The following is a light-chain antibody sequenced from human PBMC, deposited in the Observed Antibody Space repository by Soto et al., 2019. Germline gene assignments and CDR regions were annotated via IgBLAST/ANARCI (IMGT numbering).Light chain of an antibody. Sequence: QSVLTQPPSVSGAPGKRVTISCTGSSSNIGAGYDVHWYQQLPGTAPKLLMYGNSNRPSGVPDRFSGSKSGTSASLAITGLQAEDEADYYCQSYDSSLSVVFGGGTKLTVL. CDR1: SSNIGAGYD. J-gene: IGLJ2*01. CDR2: GNS. V-gene: IGLV1-40*01. CDR3: QSYDSSLSVV.